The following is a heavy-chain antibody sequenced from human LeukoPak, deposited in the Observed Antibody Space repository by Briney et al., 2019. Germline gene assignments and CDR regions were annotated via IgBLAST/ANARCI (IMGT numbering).Heavy chain of an antibody. J-gene: IGHJ4*02. Sequence: PGGSLRVSCAASGFTFSSYAMSWVRQAPGNGLEWISAISGSGGSTYYADSVKGRFTISRDNSKNTLYLQMNSLRAEDTAVYYCAKEYYDSSGYPGYWGQGTLVTVSS. CDR1: GFTFSSYA. CDR2: ISGSGGST. CDR3: AKEYYDSSGYPGY. V-gene: IGHV3-23*01. D-gene: IGHD3-22*01.